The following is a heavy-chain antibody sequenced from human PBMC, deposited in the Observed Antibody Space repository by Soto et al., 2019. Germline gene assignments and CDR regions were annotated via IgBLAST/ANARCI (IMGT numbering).Heavy chain of an antibody. D-gene: IGHD2-2*01. CDR2: INAGNGNT. CDR1: GYTFTSYA. CDR3: ARDASKSGYCSSTSCYGGMDYYMDV. V-gene: IGHV1-3*01. J-gene: IGHJ6*03. Sequence: EASVKVSCKASGYTFTSYAMHWVRQAPGQRLEWMGWINAGNGNTKYSQKFQGRVTITRDTSASTAYMELSSLRSEDTAVYYCARDASKSGYCSSTSCYGGMDYYMDVWGKGTTVTVSS.